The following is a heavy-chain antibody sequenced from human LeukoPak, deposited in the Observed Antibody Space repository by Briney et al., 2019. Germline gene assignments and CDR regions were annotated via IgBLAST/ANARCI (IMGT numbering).Heavy chain of an antibody. CDR2: IIPIFGTA. D-gene: IGHD3-22*01. Sequence: SVKVSCKASGGTFSSYAISWVRQAPGQGLEWMGRIIPIFGTANYAQKFQGRVTITTDESTSTAYMELSSLRSEDTAVYYCARGYGRVNYYDSSGYYFDYWGQGTLVTVSS. V-gene: IGHV1-69*05. CDR3: ARGYGRVNYYDSSGYYFDY. J-gene: IGHJ4*02. CDR1: GGTFSSYA.